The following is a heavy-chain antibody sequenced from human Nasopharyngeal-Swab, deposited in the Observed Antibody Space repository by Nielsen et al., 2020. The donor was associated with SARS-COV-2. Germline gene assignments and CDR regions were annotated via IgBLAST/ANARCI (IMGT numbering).Heavy chain of an antibody. Sequence: GGSLRLSCAASGFTFSSYAMSWVRQAPGKGLEWVSAISGSGGSTYYADSVKGRFTISRDNSKNTLYLQMNSLRADDTAVYYCAKGQTYLYSSSPYYFDYWGQGTLVTVSS. CDR2: ISGSGGST. D-gene: IGHD6-13*01. CDR3: AKGQTYLYSSSPYYFDY. CDR1: GFTFSSYA. J-gene: IGHJ4*02. V-gene: IGHV3-23*01.